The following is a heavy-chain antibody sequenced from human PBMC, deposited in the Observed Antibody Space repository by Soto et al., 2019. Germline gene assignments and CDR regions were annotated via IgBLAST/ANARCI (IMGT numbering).Heavy chain of an antibody. CDR3: ARGTGDYYDSSGDYYFDY. J-gene: IGHJ4*02. V-gene: IGHV1-69*02. D-gene: IGHD3-22*01. Sequence: ASVKVSCKASGGTFSSYTISWVRQAPGQGLEWMGRIIPILGIANYAQKFQGRVTITADKSTSTAYMELSSLRSEDTAVYYCARGTGDYYDSSGDYYFDYWGQGTLVNVSS. CDR2: IIPILGIA. CDR1: GGTFSSYT.